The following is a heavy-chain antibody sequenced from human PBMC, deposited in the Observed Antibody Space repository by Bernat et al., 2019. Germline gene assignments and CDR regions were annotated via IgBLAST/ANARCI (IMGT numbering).Heavy chain of an antibody. V-gene: IGHV1-69*12. D-gene: IGHD3-22*01. Sequence: QVQLVQSGAEVKKPGSSVKVSCKASGGTFSSYAISWVRQAPGQGLEWMGGIIPIFGTANYAQKFQGRVTITADESTSPAYMELSSLRSEDTAVYYCAGGGYYYDSSGYYPRDAFDIWGQGTMVTVSS. CDR2: IIPIFGTA. J-gene: IGHJ3*02. CDR3: AGGGYYYDSSGYYPRDAFDI. CDR1: GGTFSSYA.